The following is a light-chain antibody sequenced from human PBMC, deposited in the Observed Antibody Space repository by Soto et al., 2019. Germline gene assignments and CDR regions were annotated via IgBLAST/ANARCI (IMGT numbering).Light chain of an antibody. Sequence: EIVFTQSPGTLSLSPGERATLSCRASQSVSNNYLAWYQQKLGQAPRLLIYGASNRATGIPGRFSGSGAGTDFTRTISSLEPEDFAVYYCPHRFNWPWTFGQGTKVDIK. CDR2: GAS. CDR1: QSVSNNY. J-gene: IGKJ1*01. V-gene: IGKV3D-20*02. CDR3: PHRFNWPWT.